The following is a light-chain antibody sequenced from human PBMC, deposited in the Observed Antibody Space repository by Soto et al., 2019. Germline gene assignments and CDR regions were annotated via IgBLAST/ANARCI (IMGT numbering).Light chain of an antibody. Sequence: EIVLTQSPATLSLSPGERATLSCRASQSVSSYLAWYQQKPGQAPRLLIYDASNRATGIPARFSGSGSGTDFTLTISSLEPEDCAVYYCQPRSNWPPYTFGQGTKLEIK. J-gene: IGKJ2*01. CDR2: DAS. CDR1: QSVSSY. CDR3: QPRSNWPPYT. V-gene: IGKV3-11*01.